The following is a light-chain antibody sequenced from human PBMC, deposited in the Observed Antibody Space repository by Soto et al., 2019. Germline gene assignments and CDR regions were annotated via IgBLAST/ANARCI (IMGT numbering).Light chain of an antibody. J-gene: IGLJ2*01. Sequence: QSALTQPASVSGSPGQSITISCTGTSSDVGGYNYVSWYQQHPGKAPKLMIYDVSNRPSGVSNRFSGFKSGNTASLTISGLQAEDEADYYCSSYTSSSTLYVVFGGGTKLTVL. CDR2: DVS. CDR1: SSDVGGYNY. V-gene: IGLV2-14*01. CDR3: SSYTSSSTLYVV.